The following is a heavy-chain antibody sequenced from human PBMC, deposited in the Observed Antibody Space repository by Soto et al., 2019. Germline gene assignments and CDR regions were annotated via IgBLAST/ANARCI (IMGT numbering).Heavy chain of an antibody. V-gene: IGHV1-69*13. J-gene: IGHJ6*02. CDR1: GGTFSSYA. CDR2: IIPIFGTA. CDR3: ARTKEVAASGGVYYYGMDV. Sequence: SVKVSCKASGGTFSSYAISWVRQAPGRGLEWMGGIIPIFGTANYAQKLQGRVTITADESTSTAYMELSSLRSEDTAVYYCARTKEVAASGGVYYYGMDVWGQGTTVTVSS. D-gene: IGHD2-15*01.